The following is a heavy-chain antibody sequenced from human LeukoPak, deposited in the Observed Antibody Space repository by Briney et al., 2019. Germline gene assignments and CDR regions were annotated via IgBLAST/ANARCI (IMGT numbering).Heavy chain of an antibody. Sequence: PGGSLRLSCAASGFSFISYWMSWVRQAPGKGLEWVPVIYSGGSTYYADSVKGRFTISRDNSKNTLYLQMNSLRAEDTAVYYCARAGAGREHDHGDYPYYYYGMDVWGKGTTVTVSS. CDR2: IYSGGST. CDR1: GFSFISYW. J-gene: IGHJ6*04. D-gene: IGHD4-17*01. V-gene: IGHV3-53*01. CDR3: ARAGAGREHDHGDYPYYYYGMDV.